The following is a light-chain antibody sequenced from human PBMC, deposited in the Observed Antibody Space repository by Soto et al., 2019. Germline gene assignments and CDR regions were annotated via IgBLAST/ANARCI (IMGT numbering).Light chain of an antibody. CDR3: SSYTSSIIDYV. CDR2: EVS. CDR1: SSDVGGYNY. V-gene: IGLV2-14*01. J-gene: IGLJ1*01. Sequence: QSALTQPASVSGSPGQSITISCTGTSSDVGGYNYVSWYQQHPGKAPKLMIYEVSNRPSGVSNRFSGSKSGNTASLTLSGLQADDEADYYCSSYTSSIIDYVFGTGTKVTVL.